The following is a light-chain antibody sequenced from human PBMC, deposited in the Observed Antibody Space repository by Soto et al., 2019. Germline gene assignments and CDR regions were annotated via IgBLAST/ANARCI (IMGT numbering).Light chain of an antibody. CDR2: DAS. Sequence: DIPMTQSPSTLSASVRDRVTITCRASQSISSWLAWYQQKPGKAPKLLIYDASSLESGVPSRFSGSGSGTEFTLTISSLQPDDFATYYCQQLNIFPPLLTFGPGTKVDIK. CDR3: QQLNIFPPLLT. CDR1: QSISSW. V-gene: IGKV1-5*01. J-gene: IGKJ3*01.